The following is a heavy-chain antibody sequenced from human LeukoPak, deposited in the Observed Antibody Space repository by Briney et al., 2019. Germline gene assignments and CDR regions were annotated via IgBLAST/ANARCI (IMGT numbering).Heavy chain of an antibody. D-gene: IGHD3-10*01. CDR3: AKGRDQGVRYFDY. CDR2: IYYSGST. J-gene: IGHJ4*02. V-gene: IGHV4-59*01. CDR1: GGSISSYY. Sequence: SETLSLTCTVSGGSISSYYWSWIRQPPGKGLEWIGYIYYSGSTNYNPSLKSRVTISVDTSKNQFSLKLSSVTAADTAVYYCAKGRDQGVRYFDYWGQGTLVTVSS.